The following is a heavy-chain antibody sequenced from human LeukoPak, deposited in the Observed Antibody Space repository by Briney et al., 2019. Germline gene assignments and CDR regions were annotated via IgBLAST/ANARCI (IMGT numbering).Heavy chain of an antibody. CDR1: GFTFSSYW. V-gene: IGHV3-7*01. CDR2: IKQDGSAK. J-gene: IGHJ4*02. CDR3: ARDRYSSGYGV. Sequence: PGGSLRLSCAASGFTFSSYWMTWVRQAPGKGLEWVANIKQDGSAKYYVDSVKGRFTISRDNAKSSLYLQMNSLRADDTAVYYCARDRYSSGYGVWGQGTLVTVSS. D-gene: IGHD5-18*01.